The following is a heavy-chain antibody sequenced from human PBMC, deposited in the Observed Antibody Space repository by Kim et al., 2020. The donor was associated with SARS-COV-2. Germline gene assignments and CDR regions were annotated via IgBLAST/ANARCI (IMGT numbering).Heavy chain of an antibody. J-gene: IGHJ4*02. CDR3: ARGHTIFGVVIIPNMYFDY. D-gene: IGHD3-3*01. V-gene: IGHV4-34*01. CDR2: INHSGST. Sequence: SETLSLTCAVYGGSFSGYYWSWIRQPPGKGLEWIGEINHSGSTNYNPSLKSRVTISVDTSKNQFSLQLSSVTAADTAVYYCARGHTIFGVVIIPNMYFDYWGQGTLVTVSS. CDR1: GGSFSGYY.